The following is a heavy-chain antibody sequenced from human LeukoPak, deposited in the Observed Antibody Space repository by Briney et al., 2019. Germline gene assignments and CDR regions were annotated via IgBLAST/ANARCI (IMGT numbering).Heavy chain of an antibody. D-gene: IGHD2-15*01. CDR3: AKVTHPYCSGGSCYYDYFDY. Sequence: PGGSLRLSCAASGFTFDDYAIHWVRQAPGKGLEWVSLISWDGGSTCYADSVKGRFTISRDNSKNSLYLQMNSLRAENTALYYCAKVTHPYCSGGSCYYDYFDYWGQGTLVTVSS. CDR1: GFTFDDYA. CDR2: ISWDGGST. V-gene: IGHV3-43D*03. J-gene: IGHJ4*02.